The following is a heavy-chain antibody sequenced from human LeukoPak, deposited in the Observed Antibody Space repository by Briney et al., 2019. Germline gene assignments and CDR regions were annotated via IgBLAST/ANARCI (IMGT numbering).Heavy chain of an antibody. CDR3: ARPGERDYGDYAWFDP. J-gene: IGHJ5*02. D-gene: IGHD4-17*01. CDR2: INLNSGGT. V-gene: IGHV1-2*02. Sequence: GASVKVSCKASGYTFTGYYMHWVRHAPGQGLEWVGWINLNSGGTNYAQKLQGRVTMTRDTSISTAYMELSRLRSDDTAVYYCARPGERDYGDYAWFDPWGQGTLVTVSS. CDR1: GYTFTGYY.